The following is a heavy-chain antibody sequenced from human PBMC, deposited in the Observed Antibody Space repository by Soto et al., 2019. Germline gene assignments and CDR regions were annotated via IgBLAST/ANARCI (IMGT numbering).Heavy chain of an antibody. CDR2: IYSGGTT. D-gene: IGHD6-13*01. V-gene: IGHV3-53*01. CDR3: AEDQGSSWYEIDY. Sequence: PGGSLRLSCAASGFTVSSNYMSWVRQAPVKGLEWVSIIYSGGTTYYADSAKGRFTISRDNSKNTLYLQMNSLRAEDTAVYYCAEDQGSSWYEIDYWGQGTLVTVSS. CDR1: GFTVSSNY. J-gene: IGHJ4*02.